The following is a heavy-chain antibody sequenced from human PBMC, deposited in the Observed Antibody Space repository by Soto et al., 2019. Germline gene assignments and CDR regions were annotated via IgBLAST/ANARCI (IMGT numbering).Heavy chain of an antibody. D-gene: IGHD1-1*01. Sequence: GGSLRLSCAASGFTFSDYYMSWIRQAPGKGLEWVSYISSSSSYTNYADSVKGRFTISRDNAKNSLYLQTNSLRAEDTAVYYCARKRRNNWFDPWGQGTLVTVSS. CDR3: ARKRRNNWFDP. J-gene: IGHJ5*02. CDR1: GFTFSDYY. V-gene: IGHV3-11*06. CDR2: ISSSSSYT.